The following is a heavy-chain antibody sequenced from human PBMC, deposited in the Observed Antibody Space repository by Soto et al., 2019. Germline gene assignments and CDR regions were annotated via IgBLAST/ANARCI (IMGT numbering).Heavy chain of an antibody. V-gene: IGHV1-69*02. J-gene: IGHJ5*02. Sequence: GASVKVSCKASGGTFSSYTISWVRQAPGQGLEWMGRIIPILGIANYAQKFQGRVTITADKSTSTAYMELTSLRSEDTAVYYCAADSAPTDPYNWFEPWGQGTLVTVSS. D-gene: IGHD1-1*01. CDR2: IIPILGIA. CDR3: AADSAPTDPYNWFEP. CDR1: GGTFSSYT.